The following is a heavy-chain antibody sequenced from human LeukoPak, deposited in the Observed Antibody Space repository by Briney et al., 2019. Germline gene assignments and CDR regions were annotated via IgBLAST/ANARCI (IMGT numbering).Heavy chain of an antibody. CDR1: GFTFSSYG. J-gene: IGHJ4*02. V-gene: IGHV3-30*18. CDR3: AKGLQLWAPIDY. D-gene: IGHD5-18*01. CDR2: ISYDGTNK. Sequence: PGRSLRLSCAASGFTFSSYGMHWVRQAPGKGLEWVAVISYDGTNKYYAASVKGRFTISRDNSKSTLYLQKNSLRAEDTAVYYCAKGLQLWAPIDYWGQGTLVTVSS.